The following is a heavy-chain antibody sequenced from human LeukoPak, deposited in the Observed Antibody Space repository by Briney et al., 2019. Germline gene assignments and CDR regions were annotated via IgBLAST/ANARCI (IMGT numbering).Heavy chain of an antibody. D-gene: IGHD1-26*01. CDR3: ARERVPSGSYFDY. CDR2: IYSGGST. V-gene: IGHV3-66*01. Sequence: PGGSLRLSCTASGFTVSNNYMSWVRQAPGKGLEWVSVIYSGGSTYYADSVKGRFTISRDNSKNTLYLQMNSLRAEDTAVYYCARERVPSGSYFDYWGQGTMVTVSS. J-gene: IGHJ4*03. CDR1: GFTVSNNY.